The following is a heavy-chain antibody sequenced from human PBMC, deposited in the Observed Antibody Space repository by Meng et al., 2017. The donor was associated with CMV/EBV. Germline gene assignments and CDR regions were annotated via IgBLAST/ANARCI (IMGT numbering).Heavy chain of an antibody. CDR2: IKQDGSEK. D-gene: IGHD3-3*01. CDR3: AKDTIFGVDLNYYGMDV. CDR1: GFTFSSYW. V-gene: IGHV3-7*01. J-gene: IGHJ6*02. Sequence: GESLKISCAASGFTFSSYWMSWVRQAPGKGLEWVANIKQDGSEKYYVDSVKGRFTISRDNAKNSLYLQMNSLRAEDTAVYYCAKDTIFGVDLNYYGMDVWGQGTTVTVSS.